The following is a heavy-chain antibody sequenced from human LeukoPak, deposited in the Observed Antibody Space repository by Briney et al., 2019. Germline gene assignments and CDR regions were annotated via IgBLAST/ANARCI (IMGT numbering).Heavy chain of an antibody. CDR1: GFTFGDYA. CDR2: IRSKAYGGTT. CDR3: TREIVAGTIGPEIGP. Sequence: PGGSLRLSCTAPGFTFGDYAMSWFRQAPGKGLEWVGFIRSKAYGGTTEYAASVKGRFTISRDDSKSIAYLQMNSLKTEDTAVYYCTREIVAGTIGPEIGPWGQGTLVTVSS. D-gene: IGHD6-19*01. V-gene: IGHV3-49*03. J-gene: IGHJ5*02.